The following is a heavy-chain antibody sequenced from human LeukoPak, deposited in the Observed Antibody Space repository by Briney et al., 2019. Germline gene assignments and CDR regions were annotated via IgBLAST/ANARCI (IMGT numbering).Heavy chain of an antibody. D-gene: IGHD3-10*01. CDR3: ARVRSMVRGVTQYYFDY. CDR2: ISSSSSYI. Sequence: GGSLRLSCAASGFTFSSYWMSWVRQAPGKGLEWVSSISSSSSYIYYADSVKGRFTISRDNAKNSLYLQMNSLRAEDTAVYYCARVRSMVRGVTQYYFDYWGQGTLVTVSS. CDR1: GFTFSSYW. J-gene: IGHJ4*02. V-gene: IGHV3-21*01.